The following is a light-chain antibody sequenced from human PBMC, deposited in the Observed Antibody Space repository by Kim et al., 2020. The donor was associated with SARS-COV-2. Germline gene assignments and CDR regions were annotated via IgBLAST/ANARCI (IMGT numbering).Light chain of an antibody. Sequence: QLALTQSPSASASLGASVKLTCTLSSGHSSYAIAWHQQQPGKGPRSLMQVTTDGGYSRGDGIPDRFSGSSSGAERYLTISSLHSEDEADYYCQAWGTGIQVFGGGTQLTVL. J-gene: IGLJ3*02. CDR3: QAWGTGIQV. CDR2: VTTDGGY. CDR1: SGHSSYA. V-gene: IGLV4-69*01.